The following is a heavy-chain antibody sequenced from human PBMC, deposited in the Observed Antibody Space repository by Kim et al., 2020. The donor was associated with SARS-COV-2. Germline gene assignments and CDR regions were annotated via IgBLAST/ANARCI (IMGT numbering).Heavy chain of an antibody. V-gene: IGHV5-51*01. Sequence: GESLKISCKGSGYSFTSYWIGWVRQMPGKGLEWMGIIYPGDSDTRYSPSFQGQVTISADKSISTAYLQWSSLKASDTAMYYCARQTYDFLEWFGWFDPWGQGTLVTVSS. CDR2: IYPGDSDT. CDR3: ARQTYDFLEWFGWFDP. J-gene: IGHJ5*02. CDR1: GYSFTSYW. D-gene: IGHD3-3*01.